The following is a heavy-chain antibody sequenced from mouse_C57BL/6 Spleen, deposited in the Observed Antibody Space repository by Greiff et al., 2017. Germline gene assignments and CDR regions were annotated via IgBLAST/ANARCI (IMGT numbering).Heavy chain of an antibody. D-gene: IGHD2-4*01. J-gene: IGHJ1*03. V-gene: IGHV5-2*03. CDR1: EYEFPSHD. CDR2: INSDGGST. Sequence: DVMLVESGGGLVQPGESLKLSCESNEYEFPSHDMSWVRKTPEKRLELVAAINSDGGSTYYPDTMERRFIISRDNTKKTLYLQMSSLRSEDTALYYCARRGSYYDYDDWYFDVWGTGTTVTVSS. CDR3: ARRGSYYDYDDWYFDV.